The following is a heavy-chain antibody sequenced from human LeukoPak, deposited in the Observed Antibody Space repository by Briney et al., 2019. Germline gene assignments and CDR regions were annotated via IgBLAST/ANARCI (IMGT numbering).Heavy chain of an antibody. CDR1: SGSIISGSYY. Sequence: SQTLSLTCTVSSGSIISGSYYWNWIRQPAGKGLEWIGRMYTSGSTNYNPSLKSRVTISVDTSKNQLSLKLSSVTAADTAVYYCAKDGAPYSTGWYYWGQGTLVSVSS. V-gene: IGHV4-61*02. D-gene: IGHD6-19*01. CDR3: AKDGAPYSTGWYY. J-gene: IGHJ4*02. CDR2: MYTSGST.